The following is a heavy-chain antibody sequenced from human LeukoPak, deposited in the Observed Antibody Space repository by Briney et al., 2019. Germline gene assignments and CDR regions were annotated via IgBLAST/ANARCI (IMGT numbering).Heavy chain of an antibody. V-gene: IGHV4-30-4*01. J-gene: IGHJ4*02. Sequence: SETLSLTCTVSGGSISSGDYYWSWIRQPPGKGLEWIGYIYYSGSTYYNPSLKSRVTISVDTSKNQFSLKLSSVTAADTAVYYCARVREDTAMVDYWGQGTLVTVSS. D-gene: IGHD5-18*01. CDR1: GGSISSGDYY. CDR3: ARVREDTAMVDY. CDR2: IYYSGST.